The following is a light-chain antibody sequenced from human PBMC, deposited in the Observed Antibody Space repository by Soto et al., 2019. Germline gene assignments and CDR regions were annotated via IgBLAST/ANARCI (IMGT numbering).Light chain of an antibody. CDR3: QQYNDSPFT. V-gene: IGKV1-5*01. Sequence: DIQMTQSPSTLSASVGDRVTITCRASQSISGWLAWYQQKPGKAPKLLIYDVSSLGSGVPSRFAGSGSGTEFTLTISSLQPDDFATYYCQQYNDSPFTFGPGTKVD. CDR2: DVS. J-gene: IGKJ3*01. CDR1: QSISGW.